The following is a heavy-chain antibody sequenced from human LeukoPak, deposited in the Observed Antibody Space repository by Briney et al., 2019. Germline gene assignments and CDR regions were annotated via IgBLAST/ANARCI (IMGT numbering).Heavy chain of an antibody. V-gene: IGHV3-11*01. D-gene: IGHD5-24*01. Sequence: GRSLRLSCTASGFTFGDFAMRWLRQAPGKGLASVSSIGFSGRPIYYADSVKGRFTISRDNAKTSLFLQINSLRAEDTAVYYCARRTPQRALDNWGQGILVTVSS. CDR2: IGFSGRPI. J-gene: IGHJ4*02. CDR1: GFTFGDFA. CDR3: ARRTPQRALDN.